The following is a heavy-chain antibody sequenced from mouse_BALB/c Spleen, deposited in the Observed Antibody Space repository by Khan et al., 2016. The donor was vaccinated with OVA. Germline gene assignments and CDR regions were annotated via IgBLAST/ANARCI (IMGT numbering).Heavy chain of an antibody. J-gene: IGHJ3*01. V-gene: IGHV3-8*02. Sequence: EVKLLESGPSLVKPSQTLSLTCSVTGDSITSGYWCWIRKFPGNKLEYMGYILYSGSTYYNPSLKSRISITRHTSQNQHYLQLNSVTTEDTASYYCARSTYRYAFAYWGRGTLVTVSA. CDR3: ARSTYRYAFAY. CDR1: GDSITSGY. D-gene: IGHD2-14*01. CDR2: ILYSGST.